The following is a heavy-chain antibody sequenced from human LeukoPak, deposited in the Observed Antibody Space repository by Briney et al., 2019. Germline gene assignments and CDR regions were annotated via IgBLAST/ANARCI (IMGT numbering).Heavy chain of an antibody. CDR3: ARVHYYDASDYSTSNWFDP. CDR2: IHHDGIT. Sequence: SETLSLTCSISGYSISSGYFWGWIRPPPGKGLEWIGNIHHDGITYYNPSLKSRVTISLDPSKNQFSLKLTSVAAADTALYHCARVHYYDASDYSTSNWFDPWGQGTLVTVSS. D-gene: IGHD3-22*01. V-gene: IGHV4-38-2*02. J-gene: IGHJ5*02. CDR1: GYSISSGYF.